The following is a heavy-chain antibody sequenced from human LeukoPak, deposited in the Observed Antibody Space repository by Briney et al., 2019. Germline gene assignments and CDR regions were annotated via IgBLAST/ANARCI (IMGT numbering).Heavy chain of an antibody. Sequence: GGSLRLSCAASGFTFDDYAMHWVRQAPGKGLEWVSGISWNSGSIGYADSVKGRFTISRDNAKNSLYLQMNSLRAEDMALYYCAKDSAPEWLANAFDIWGQGTMVTVSS. V-gene: IGHV3-9*03. CDR2: ISWNSGSI. CDR3: AKDSAPEWLANAFDI. CDR1: GFTFDDYA. J-gene: IGHJ3*02. D-gene: IGHD3-3*01.